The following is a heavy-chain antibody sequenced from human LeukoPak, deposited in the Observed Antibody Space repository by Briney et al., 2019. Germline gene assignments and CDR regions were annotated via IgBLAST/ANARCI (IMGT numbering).Heavy chain of an antibody. Sequence: ASVKVSCKASGYTFTSYDINWVRQATGQGLEWMGWMNPNSGNTGYAQKFQGRVTMTRNTSISTAYMELSSLRSEDTAVYYCARAGNKRKYSGNAFDYWGQGTLVTVSS. V-gene: IGHV1-8*01. J-gene: IGHJ4*02. D-gene: IGHD1-26*01. CDR2: MNPNSGNT. CDR1: GYTFTSYD. CDR3: ARAGNKRKYSGNAFDY.